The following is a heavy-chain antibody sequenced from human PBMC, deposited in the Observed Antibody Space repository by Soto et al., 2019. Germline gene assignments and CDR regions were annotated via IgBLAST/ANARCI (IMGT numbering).Heavy chain of an antibody. CDR3: ARDALNPLPDAAFDI. CDR1: GFTFSDYY. Sequence: QVQLVESGGGLVKPGGSLRFSCAASGFTFSDYYMTWIRQAPGKGLEWLSYISHDGSYISYADSVAGRFTISRDNAKNSLYLQMNGLRAEDTAVYYCARDALNPLPDAAFDIWGQGTMVTVSS. J-gene: IGHJ3*02. V-gene: IGHV3-11*01. CDR2: ISHDGSYI.